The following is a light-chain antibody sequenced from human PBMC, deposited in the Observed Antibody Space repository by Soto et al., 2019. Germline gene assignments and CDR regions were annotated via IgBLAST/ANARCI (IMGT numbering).Light chain of an antibody. CDR1: HTISSSY. CDR3: QQRSNWPYT. V-gene: IGKV3-11*01. J-gene: IGKJ2*01. Sequence: EIVLTQSPGTLSLSPGERATLSCRASHTISSSYLAWYQQKPGQAPRLLIYDASNRATGIPARFSGSGSGTDFTLTISSLEPEDFAVYYCQQRSNWPYTFGQGTKLEIK. CDR2: DAS.